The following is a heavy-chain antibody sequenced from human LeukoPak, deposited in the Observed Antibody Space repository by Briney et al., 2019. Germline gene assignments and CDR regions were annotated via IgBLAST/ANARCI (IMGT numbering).Heavy chain of an antibody. CDR1: GGTFSSYA. V-gene: IGHV1-69*13. J-gene: IGHJ4*02. CDR2: IIPIFGTA. Sequence: GASVKVSCKASGGTFSSYAISWVRQAPGQGLEWMGGIIPIFGTANYAQKFQGRVTITADESTSTAYMELSSLRSEDTAVYYCAREGAYGDFTGVYWGQGTLVTVSS. D-gene: IGHD4-17*01. CDR3: AREGAYGDFTGVY.